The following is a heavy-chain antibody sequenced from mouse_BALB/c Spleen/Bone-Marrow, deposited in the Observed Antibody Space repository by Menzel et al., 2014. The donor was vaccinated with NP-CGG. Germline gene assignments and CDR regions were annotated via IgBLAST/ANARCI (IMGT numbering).Heavy chain of an antibody. CDR2: IRSKSNNYAT. CDR3: VSHESWFAY. CDR1: GFTFDTYA. J-gene: IGHJ3*01. V-gene: IGHV10-1*02. Sequence: EVQVVESGGGLVQPKGSLKLSCAASGFTFDTYAMNWVRQAPGKGLEWVARIRSKSNNYATYYADSVKDRFTISRDDSQSMLYLQMNNSKTEDAAMYYCVSHESWFAYWGQGTLVTVSA.